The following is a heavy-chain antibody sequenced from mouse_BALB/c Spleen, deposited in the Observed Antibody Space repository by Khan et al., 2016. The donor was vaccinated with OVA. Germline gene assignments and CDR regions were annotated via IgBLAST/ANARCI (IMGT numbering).Heavy chain of an antibody. CDR1: GFTFSSYG. D-gene: IGHD1-1*01. Sequence: EVELVESGGDLVQPGGSRKLSCAASGFTFSSYGMHWVRQAPEKGLEWVAYISGDSNTIYYADTVTGRFTISSDNHRNTLFLQMTILMSEDTAMYYCATSYFYGYYFDYWGPGTTLTVSS. CDR2: ISGDSNTI. CDR3: ATSYFYGYYFDY. V-gene: IGHV5-17*02. J-gene: IGHJ2*01.